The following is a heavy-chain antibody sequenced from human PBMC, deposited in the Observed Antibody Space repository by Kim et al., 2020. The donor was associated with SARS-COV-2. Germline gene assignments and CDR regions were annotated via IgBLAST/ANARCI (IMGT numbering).Heavy chain of an antibody. CDR1: GGTFSSYA. CDR2: IIPIFGTA. V-gene: IGHV1-69*13. J-gene: IGHJ6*03. Sequence: SVKVSCKASGGTFSSYAISWVRQAPGQGLEWMGGIIPIFGTANYAQKFQGRVTITADESTSTAYMELSSLRSEDTAVYYCATRGQLWYTNYWDYYYYMDVWGKGTTVTVSS. D-gene: IGHD5-18*01. CDR3: ATRGQLWYTNYWDYYYYMDV.